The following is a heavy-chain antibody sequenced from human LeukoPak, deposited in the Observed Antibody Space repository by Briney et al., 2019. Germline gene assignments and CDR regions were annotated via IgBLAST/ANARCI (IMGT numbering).Heavy chain of an antibody. V-gene: IGHV3-23*01. CDR1: GFTFSSYA. D-gene: IGHD3-3*01. J-gene: IGHJ4*02. CDR3: AKDTGFWSGYSFDY. CDR2: ISGSGGST. Sequence: GGSLRLSCAASGFTFSSYAMSGVRQAPGKGLEWVSAISGSGGSTYYADSVKGRFTISRDNSKNTLYLQMNSLRAEDTAVYYCAKDTGFWSGYSFDYWGQGTLVTVSS.